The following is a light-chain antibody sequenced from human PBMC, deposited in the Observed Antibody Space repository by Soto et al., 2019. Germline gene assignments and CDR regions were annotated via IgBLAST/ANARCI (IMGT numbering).Light chain of an antibody. V-gene: IGLV3-1*01. J-gene: IGLJ1*01. Sequence: SYELTQPPSVSVSPGQTASITCSGDKLGEKYACWYQQKPGQSPVLVIYQDSKRPSGIPERFSGSNSGNTATLTIRGTQAMDEADYYCQAWDSSTYVFGTGTKVTV. CDR2: QDS. CDR3: QAWDSSTYV. CDR1: KLGEKY.